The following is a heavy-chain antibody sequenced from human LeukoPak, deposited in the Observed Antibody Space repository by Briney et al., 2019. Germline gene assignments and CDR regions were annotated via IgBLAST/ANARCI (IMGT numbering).Heavy chain of an antibody. CDR2: INPNSGGT. J-gene: IGHJ4*02. CDR3: ARDFVGAAPFDY. CDR1: GYTFTSYD. D-gene: IGHD1-26*01. Sequence: ASVKVSCKASGYTFTSYDVTWVRQAPGQGLEWMGWINPNSGGTNYAQKFQGRVTMTRDTSISTAYMELSRLRSDDTAVYYCARDFVGAAPFDYWGQGTLVTVSS. V-gene: IGHV1-2*02.